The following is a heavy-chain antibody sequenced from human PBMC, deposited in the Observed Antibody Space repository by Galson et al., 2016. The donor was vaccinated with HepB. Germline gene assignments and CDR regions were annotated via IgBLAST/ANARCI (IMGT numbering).Heavy chain of an antibody. D-gene: IGHD2-2*01. CDR1: GASISDSNW. J-gene: IGHJ5*02. Sequence: ETLSLTCAVSGASISDSNWWTWVRHVPGKGLEWIGEIYHTGTSNNSPFLSSRFTLSVDKSRNQFSLNLTSVTAADTAVYYCARAAIIPGARMVFDPWGQGILVSVST. V-gene: IGHV4-4*02. CDR3: ARAAIIPGARMVFDP. CDR2: IYHTGTS.